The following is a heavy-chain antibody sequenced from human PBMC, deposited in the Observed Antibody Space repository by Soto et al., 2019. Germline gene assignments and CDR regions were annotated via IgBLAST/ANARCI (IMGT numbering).Heavy chain of an antibody. Sequence: EVQLLESGGGLVQPGGSLRLSCAASGFTFSSYAMSWVRQAPGKGLEWVSAISGSGGSTYYAASVKGRFTISRDNSKNTLYLQMNSLRAEDTAVYYCATDSSGYYRAFDIWGQGTMVTVSS. D-gene: IGHD3-22*01. CDR3: ATDSSGYYRAFDI. CDR1: GFTFSSYA. CDR2: ISGSGGST. J-gene: IGHJ3*02. V-gene: IGHV3-23*01.